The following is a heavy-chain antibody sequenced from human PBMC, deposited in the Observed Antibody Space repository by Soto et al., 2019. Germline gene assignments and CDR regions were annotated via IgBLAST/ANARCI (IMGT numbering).Heavy chain of an antibody. Sequence: ASVKVSCKASGYTFTNYGISWVRQAPGQGLEWMGWINAYNGNTKYAQKLQGRVTMTTDTSTSTAYMELRSLRSDDTAVYYCARDKAMAHFDYWGQGTLVTVSS. CDR2: INAYNGNT. J-gene: IGHJ4*02. CDR1: GYTFTNYG. D-gene: IGHD5-18*01. CDR3: ARDKAMAHFDY. V-gene: IGHV1-18*01.